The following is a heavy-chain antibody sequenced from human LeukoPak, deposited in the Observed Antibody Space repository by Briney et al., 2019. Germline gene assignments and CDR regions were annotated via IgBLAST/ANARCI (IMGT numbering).Heavy chain of an antibody. Sequence: SETLSLTCTVSGGSISSYYWSWIRQPPGKGLEWIGFIYYSGSTNYNPSLKSRVTISVDTSKNQFSLKLSSVTAADTAMYYCARPSLDYGGIDAFDFWGQGTLVTVSS. CDR2: IYYSGST. V-gene: IGHV4-59*08. CDR1: GGSISSYY. J-gene: IGHJ3*01. CDR3: ARPSLDYGGIDAFDF. D-gene: IGHD4-23*01.